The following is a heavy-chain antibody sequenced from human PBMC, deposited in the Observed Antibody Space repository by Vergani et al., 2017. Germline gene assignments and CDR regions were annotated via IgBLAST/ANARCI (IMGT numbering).Heavy chain of an antibody. J-gene: IGHJ6*02. D-gene: IGHD6-6*01. V-gene: IGHV1-2*02. Sequence: QVQLVQSGAEVKKPGASVKVSCKASGYTFTGYYMHWVRQAPGQGLEWMGWINPNSGGTNYAQKFQGRVTMTRDTSISTAYMELSRLRSDDTAVYYCARAGGTARRGGYYYYGMDVWGQGTTVTVS. CDR2: INPNSGGT. CDR1: GYTFTGYY. CDR3: ARAGGTARRGGYYYYGMDV.